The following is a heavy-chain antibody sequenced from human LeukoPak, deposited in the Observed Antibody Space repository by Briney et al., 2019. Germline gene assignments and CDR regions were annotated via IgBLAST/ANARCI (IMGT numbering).Heavy chain of an antibody. J-gene: IGHJ3*02. V-gene: IGHV5-51*01. CDR3: ARRGYYDTTAFDI. CDR1: GYIFASYW. CDR2: IYPGDSDT. Sequence: GESLKISCKGSGYIFASYWIGWVRQMPGKGLEWMGIIYPGDSDTKYSPSLQRQVTISADKSISTAYLQWSSLKASDTAMYYCARRGYYDTTAFDIWGQGTMVTVSS. D-gene: IGHD3-22*01.